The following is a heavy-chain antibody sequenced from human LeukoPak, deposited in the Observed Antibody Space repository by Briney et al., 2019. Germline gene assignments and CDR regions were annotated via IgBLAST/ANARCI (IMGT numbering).Heavy chain of an antibody. CDR1: GFTFSSYS. CDR2: ISSSSSYI. CDR3: ARDREWFGSNKGYYFDY. V-gene: IGHV3-21*04. J-gene: IGHJ4*02. Sequence: GGSLRLSCAASGFTFSSYSMNWVRQAPGKGLEWVSSISSSSSYIYYADSVKGRFTISRDNAKNSLYLQMNSLRAEDTAVYYCARDREWFGSNKGYYFDYWGQGTLVTVSS. D-gene: IGHD3-10*01.